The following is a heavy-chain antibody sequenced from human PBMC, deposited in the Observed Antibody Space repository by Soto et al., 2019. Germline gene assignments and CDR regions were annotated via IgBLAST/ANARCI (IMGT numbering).Heavy chain of an antibody. V-gene: IGHV1-8*01. CDR1: GYTFTSYD. Sequence: QVQLVQSGAEVKKPGASVKVSCKASGYTFTSYDINWVRQATGQGLEWMGWMNPNSGNTGYAQKFQGRVTMTRNTSISTAYMELSSLRSEVTAVYYRARGDIVATPDLRYYWGQGTLVTVAS. CDR3: ARGDIVATPDLRYY. J-gene: IGHJ4*02. CDR2: MNPNSGNT. D-gene: IGHD5-12*01.